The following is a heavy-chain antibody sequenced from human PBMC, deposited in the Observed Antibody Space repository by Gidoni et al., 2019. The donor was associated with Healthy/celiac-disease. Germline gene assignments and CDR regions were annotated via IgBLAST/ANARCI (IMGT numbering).Heavy chain of an antibody. CDR3: ARVYYGSGAYYYYGMDV. CDR1: GGSFSGYY. J-gene: IGHJ6*02. V-gene: IGHV4-34*01. D-gene: IGHD3-10*01. Sequence: QVQLQQWGAGLLKPSETLSLTCAVYGGSFSGYYWSWIRQPPGKGLEWIGEINHSGSTNYNPSLKSRVTISVDTSKNQFSLKLSSVTAADTAVYYCARVYYGSGAYYYYGMDVWGQGTTVTVSS. CDR2: INHSGST.